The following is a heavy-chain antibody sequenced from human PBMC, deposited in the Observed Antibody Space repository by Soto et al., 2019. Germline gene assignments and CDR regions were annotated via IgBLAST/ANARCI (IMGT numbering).Heavy chain of an antibody. Sequence: XGSLRVTWSASGFTFSGSAMHWVRQASGKGLEWVGRIRSKANSYATAYAASVKGRFTISRDDSKNTAYLQMNSLKTEETAVYYCTRREYYYDSSGYPMSQGMDFWGQGTTVTVSS. CDR1: GFTFSGSA. CDR2: IRSKANSYAT. D-gene: IGHD3-22*01. V-gene: IGHV3-73*01. J-gene: IGHJ6*02. CDR3: TRREYYYDSSGYPMSQGMDF.